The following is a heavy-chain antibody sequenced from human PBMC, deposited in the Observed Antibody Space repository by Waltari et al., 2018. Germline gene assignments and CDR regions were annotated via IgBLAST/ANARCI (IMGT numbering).Heavy chain of an antibody. V-gene: IGHV3-23*01. D-gene: IGHD1-1*01. J-gene: IGHJ4*02. Sequence: EVQLLESGGGLVQPGESLRLSCAASGFTLTSNAMTWVRQAAGKGRDWVSVIGASGGSTFYADSVKGRFTISRDTSKNMLFLQMNNLRAEDTAVYYCAKDRADTTEGKIDYWGQGTLVTVSS. CDR3: AKDRADTTEGKIDY. CDR2: IGASGGST. CDR1: GFTLTSNA.